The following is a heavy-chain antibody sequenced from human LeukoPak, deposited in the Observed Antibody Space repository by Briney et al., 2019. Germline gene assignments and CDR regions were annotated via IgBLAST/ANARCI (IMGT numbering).Heavy chain of an antibody. D-gene: IGHD6-19*01. Sequence: PGGSLRLSCAASGFTFSSYSMNWVRQAPGKGLEWVSSISSSSSYIYYADSVKGRFTISRDNAKNSLYLQMNSLRAEDTAVYYCARVVAVAGRAFDVWGQGTMVTVSS. V-gene: IGHV3-21*01. J-gene: IGHJ3*01. CDR2: ISSSSSYI. CDR1: GFTFSSYS. CDR3: ARVVAVAGRAFDV.